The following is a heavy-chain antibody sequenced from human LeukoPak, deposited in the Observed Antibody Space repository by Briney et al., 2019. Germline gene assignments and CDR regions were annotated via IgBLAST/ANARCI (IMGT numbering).Heavy chain of an antibody. CDR3: AGSTIFGVIIRDS. Sequence: SETLSLTCTVSGGSISSGGYYWSWIRQPPGKGLEWIRYIYHSGSTYYNPSLKSRVTISLDRPKNHFSLKLTSVTAADTAVYYCAGSTIFGVIIRDSWGQGTLVTVSS. D-gene: IGHD3-3*01. V-gene: IGHV4-30-2*01. CDR1: GGSISSGGYY. J-gene: IGHJ4*02. CDR2: IYHSGST.